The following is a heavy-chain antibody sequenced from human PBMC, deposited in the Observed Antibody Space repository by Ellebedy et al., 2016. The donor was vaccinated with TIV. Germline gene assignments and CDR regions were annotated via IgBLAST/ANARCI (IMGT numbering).Heavy chain of an antibody. CDR1: GFTFSSYW. Sequence: GESLKISCAASGFTFSSYWMSWVRQAPGKGLEWVANINRDGSENNYVDSVKGRFTISRDNAKNSLYLQMNSVRVEDTAVYYCARKSRNWFDPWGQGTLVTVSS. J-gene: IGHJ5*02. V-gene: IGHV3-7*02. CDR3: ARKSRNWFDP. CDR2: INRDGSEN. D-gene: IGHD6-13*01.